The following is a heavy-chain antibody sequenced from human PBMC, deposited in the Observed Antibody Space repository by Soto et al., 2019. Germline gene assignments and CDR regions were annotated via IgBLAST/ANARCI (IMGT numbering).Heavy chain of an antibody. CDR3: ARGDIVVVTGGGWFDP. V-gene: IGHV4-31*03. CDR2: IYNSGST. J-gene: IGHJ5*02. Sequence: QVQLQESGPGLVKPSQTLSLTCSVSGGSISRGYYYWSWIRQHPGKGLEWIGYIYNSGSTYYNSCLKSRVTISLDTSKNQFSLKLNSVTVADTAVYYCARGDIVVVTGGGWFDPWGQGTLVTVSS. CDR1: GGSISRGYYY. D-gene: IGHD2-21*02.